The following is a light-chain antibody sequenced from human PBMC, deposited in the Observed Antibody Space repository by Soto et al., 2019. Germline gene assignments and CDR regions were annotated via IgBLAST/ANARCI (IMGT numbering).Light chain of an antibody. Sequence: EIVMTQSPATLSVSPGERATLSCRASQSVSSKLVWYQQKPGQAPRLLIYDSSTRATGVPARFSGSGSGTEFTLTISSLQSEDFAVYYCEQYNNWPLTFGGGTKVEIK. CDR1: QSVSSK. CDR2: DSS. J-gene: IGKJ4*01. CDR3: EQYNNWPLT. V-gene: IGKV3-15*01.